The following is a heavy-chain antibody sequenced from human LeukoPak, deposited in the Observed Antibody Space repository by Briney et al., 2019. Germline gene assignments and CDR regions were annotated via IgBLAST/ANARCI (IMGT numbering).Heavy chain of an antibody. CDR1: GGSISSYY. J-gene: IGHJ4*02. CDR3: ARRNGYDGGYSYGYTEYYFDY. V-gene: IGHV4-59*08. CDR2: IYYSGST. D-gene: IGHD5-18*01. Sequence: SETLSLTCTVSGGSISSYYWSWIRQPPGKGLEWIGYIYYSGSTNYNPSLKSRVTISVDTSKNQFSLKLSSVTAADTAVYYCARRNGYDGGYSYGYTEYYFDYWGQGTLVTVSS.